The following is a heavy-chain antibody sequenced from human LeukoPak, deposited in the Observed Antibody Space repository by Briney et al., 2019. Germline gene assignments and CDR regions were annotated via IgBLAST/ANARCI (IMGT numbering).Heavy chain of an antibody. J-gene: IGHJ4*02. Sequence: ASVKVSCKASGYPFSAHFLNWVRQAPGQGLEWMGNIDTTTGNPRYAQDFTGRFVFSLDTSVSTAYLQISSLEAEDTAVYYCTRDQDFRSGRYRRDLDYWGQGTLVTVSS. CDR1: GYPFSAHF. D-gene: IGHD3-3*01. CDR3: TRDQDFRSGRYRRDLDY. V-gene: IGHV7-4-1*02. CDR2: IDTTTGNP.